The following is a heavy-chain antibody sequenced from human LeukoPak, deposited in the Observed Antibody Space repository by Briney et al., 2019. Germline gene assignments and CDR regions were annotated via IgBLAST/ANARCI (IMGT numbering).Heavy chain of an antibody. CDR3: AKEDCSGTSCWYFDY. CDR2: ISGSGGTT. Sequence: GGSLRLSCAASGLTFSNYAMSWVRQAPGKGLEWVSAISGSGGTTYYADSVKGRFTISRDNSKNTLYLQMNSLRAEDTAVYYCAKEDCSGTSCWYFDYWGQGTLVTVSS. CDR1: GLTFSNYA. V-gene: IGHV3-23*01. D-gene: IGHD2-2*01. J-gene: IGHJ4*02.